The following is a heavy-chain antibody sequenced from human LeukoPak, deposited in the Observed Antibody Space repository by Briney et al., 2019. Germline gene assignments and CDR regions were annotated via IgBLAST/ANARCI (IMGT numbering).Heavy chain of an antibody. CDR1: GGSITSTNW. CDR3: ARGAAANNWFDP. V-gene: IGHV4-4*02. D-gene: IGHD6-13*01. CDR2: IYHSGST. Sequence: SETLSLTCAVSGGSITSTNWWSWVRQPPGKGLEWIGEIYHSGSTSYNPPLKSRVTISVDTSKNQFSLKLSSVTAADTAMYYCARGAAANNWFDPWGQGTLVTVSS. J-gene: IGHJ5*02.